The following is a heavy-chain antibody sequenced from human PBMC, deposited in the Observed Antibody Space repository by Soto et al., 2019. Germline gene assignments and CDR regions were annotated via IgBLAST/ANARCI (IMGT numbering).Heavy chain of an antibody. CDR3: ASDSTDSSGYYQDQYYFDY. D-gene: IGHD3-22*01. CDR2: IYYSGST. J-gene: IGHJ4*02. V-gene: IGHV4-31*03. Sequence: SETLSLPCTVSGSSISSGGYYWSWIRQHTGKGLEWIGYIYYSGSTYYNPSLKSRVTISVDTSKNQFSLKLSSVTAADTAVYYCASDSTDSSGYYQDQYYFDYWGQGTLVTVSS. CDR1: GSSISSGGYY.